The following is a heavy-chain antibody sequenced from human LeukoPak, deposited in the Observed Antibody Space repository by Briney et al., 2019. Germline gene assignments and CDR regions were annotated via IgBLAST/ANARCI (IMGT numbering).Heavy chain of an antibody. V-gene: IGHV1-69*08. Sequence: ASVKVSCKASGGTLNSHTFSWVRQAPGQGLEWMGRITPIIDSAKYAQNFQDRVSITADKSTSTVYMELSSLRSEDTAVYFCARVNLRGSQYNWFDPWGQGTLVTVSS. J-gene: IGHJ5*02. CDR2: ITPIIDSA. CDR1: GGTLNSHT. CDR3: ARVNLRGSQYNWFDP. D-gene: IGHD1-26*01.